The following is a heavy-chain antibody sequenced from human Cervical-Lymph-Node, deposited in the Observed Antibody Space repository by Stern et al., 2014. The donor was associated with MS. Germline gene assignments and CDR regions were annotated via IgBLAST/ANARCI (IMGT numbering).Heavy chain of an antibody. D-gene: IGHD3-10*01. Sequence: VQLVESGAEVKKPGSSVRVSCKASGGTFSSYAISWVRQAPGQGLEWMGGIIPLFGTANYAQKFQGRVTITADGSTSTAYMEVISLRSEDTAVDYCASSVGELTPEAVWGQGTTVTV. CDR1: GGTFSSYA. V-gene: IGHV1-69*01. J-gene: IGHJ6*02. CDR3: ASSVGELTPEAV. CDR2: IIPLFGTA.